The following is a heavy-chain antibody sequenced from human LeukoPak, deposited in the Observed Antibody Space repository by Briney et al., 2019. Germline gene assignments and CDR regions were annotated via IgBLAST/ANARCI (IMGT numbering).Heavy chain of an antibody. V-gene: IGHV5-10-1*01. CDR2: IDPSDSYT. CDR3: ARWVMVREPFDY. Sequence: GESLNISCKGSGYSFTSYWISWVRQMPGKGLEWMGRIDPSDSYTNYSPSFQGHVTISADKSISTAYLQWSSLKASDTAMYYCARWVMVREPFDYWGQGTLVTVSS. J-gene: IGHJ4*02. CDR1: GYSFTSYW. D-gene: IGHD3-10*01.